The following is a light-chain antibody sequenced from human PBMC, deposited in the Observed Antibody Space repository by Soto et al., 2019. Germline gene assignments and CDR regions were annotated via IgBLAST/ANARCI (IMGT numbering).Light chain of an antibody. CDR1: SNNVGSYNF. J-gene: IGLJ3*02. V-gene: IGLV2-23*02. CDR3: CSYAGNNALV. Sequence: QSALTQPASVSGSRGQSITISCTGTSNNVGSYNFVSWYRQYPGKAPELIIYEVSQRPSTFFNRFSGSKSGNTASLTISGLQSDDEADYYCCSYAGNNALVFGGGTKLTVL. CDR2: EVS.